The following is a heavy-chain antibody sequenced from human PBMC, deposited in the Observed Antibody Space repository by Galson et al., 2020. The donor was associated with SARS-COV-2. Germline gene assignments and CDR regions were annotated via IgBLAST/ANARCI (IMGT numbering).Heavy chain of an antibody. V-gene: IGHV3-13*01. CDR2: IGTAGDT. CDR1: GFTFSSYD. Sequence: VGSLRLSCAASGFTFSSYDMHWVRQATGKGLEWVSAIGTAGDTYYPGSVKGRFTISRENAKNSLYLQMNSLRAGDTAVYYCARGQEGVTTPNFDYWGQGTLVTVSS. D-gene: IGHD4-17*01. CDR3: ARGQEGVTTPNFDY. J-gene: IGHJ4*02.